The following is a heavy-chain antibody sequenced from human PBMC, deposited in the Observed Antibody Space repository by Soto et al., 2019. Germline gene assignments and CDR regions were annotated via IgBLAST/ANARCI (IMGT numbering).Heavy chain of an antibody. CDR3: ASSGYSYGHTPYYYGMDV. CDR1: GGTFSSYA. D-gene: IGHD5-18*01. J-gene: IGHJ6*02. CDR2: IIPIFGTA. Sequence: QVQLVQSGAGVKKPGSSVKVSCKASGGTFSSYAISWVRQAPGQGLEWMGGIIPIFGTANYAQKFQGRVTITADESTSTAYMGLSSLRSEDTAVYYCASSGYSYGHTPYYYGMDVWGQGTTVTVSS. V-gene: IGHV1-69*01.